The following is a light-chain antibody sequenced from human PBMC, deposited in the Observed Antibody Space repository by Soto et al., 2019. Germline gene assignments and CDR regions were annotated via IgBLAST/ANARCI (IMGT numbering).Light chain of an antibody. V-gene: IGKV1-5*03. CDR1: QSISSW. CDR3: QQYNSYSPYT. J-gene: IGKJ2*01. Sequence: DIQMTQSPSTLSASVGDRVTITCRASQSISSWLASYQQKPGQAPKLLIYKASSLESGLPSRFSGSGSGTEFTLTISSLQPDDFATYYCQQYNSYSPYTFGQGTKLEIK. CDR2: KAS.